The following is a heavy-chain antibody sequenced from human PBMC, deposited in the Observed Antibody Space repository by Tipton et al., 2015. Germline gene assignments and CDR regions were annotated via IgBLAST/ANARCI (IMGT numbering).Heavy chain of an antibody. CDR3: ARQSGESSGWPSAFDI. D-gene: IGHD6-19*01. CDR1: GGSIANSRYS. V-gene: IGHV4-39*01. CDR2: MYYSGST. Sequence: TLSLTCTVSGGSIANSRYSWGWVRQPPGKGLEYIGSMYYSGSTNYNPSLKSRVTISVDTSKTQFSLKLSSVTAADTAVYYCARQSGESSGWPSAFDIWGQGTMVTVSS. J-gene: IGHJ3*02.